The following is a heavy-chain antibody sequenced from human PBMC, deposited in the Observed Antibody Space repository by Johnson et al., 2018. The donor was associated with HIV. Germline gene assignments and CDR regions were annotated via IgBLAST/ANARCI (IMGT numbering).Heavy chain of an antibody. CDR1: GFAFSSYA. CDR2: ISGSGGST. J-gene: IGHJ3*02. CDR3: ARLPSGYSRDDLDI. V-gene: IGHV3-23*04. Sequence: VQLVESGGGVVQPGRSLRLSCAASGFAFSSYAMTWVRQAPGKGLEWVSSISGSGGSTYYADSVKGQFTISRDNSKNTLYLQMSSLRAEDTAIYYCARLPSGYSRDDLDIWGQGTMVTVFS. D-gene: IGHD5-18*01.